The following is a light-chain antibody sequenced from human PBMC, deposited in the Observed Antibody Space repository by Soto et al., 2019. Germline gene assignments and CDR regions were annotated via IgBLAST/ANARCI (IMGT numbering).Light chain of an antibody. CDR3: AAWDDNLNGPL. CDR1: NSNIGRYS. Sequence: QSALTQPPSLSGTPGQRVTISCSGSNSNIGRYSVNWYQHFPGTAPKILIYSDDERPSGVPDRLSGSKSGTSASLAISGLQYEDEAEYYCAAWDDNLNGPLFGGGTKLTVL. CDR2: SDD. V-gene: IGLV1-44*01. J-gene: IGLJ3*02.